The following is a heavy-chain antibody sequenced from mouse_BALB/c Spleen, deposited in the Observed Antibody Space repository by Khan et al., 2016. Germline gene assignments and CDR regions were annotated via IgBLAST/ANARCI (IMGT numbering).Heavy chain of an antibody. CDR2: ISNGGDNT. D-gene: IGHD1-1*01. CDR3: ARHVRDYGSPWYFDV. CDR1: GFTFSDYY. Sequence: EVELVESGGGLVQPGGSLKLSCATSGFTFSDYYMYWVRQTPEKRLEWVAYISNGGDNTYYPDTVKGRFTISRDNAKNILYLQMSRLKSEDTAMYYCARHVRDYGSPWYFDVWGAGTTVTVSS. V-gene: IGHV5-12*02. J-gene: IGHJ1*01.